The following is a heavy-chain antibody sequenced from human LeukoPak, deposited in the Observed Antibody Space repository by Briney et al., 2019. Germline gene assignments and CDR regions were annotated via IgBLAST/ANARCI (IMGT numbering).Heavy chain of an antibody. J-gene: IGHJ4*02. CDR2: IKSEIDGGTS. CDR1: GFPFSSYS. Sequence: GGSLRLSCAGSGFPFSSYSMNWVRQAPGKGLEWVGRIKSEIDGGTSDYGAPVKGRFTISRDDSRDTLHLQMNSLKTEDTAVYYCATDRLDYWGQGTLVTVSS. CDR3: ATDRLDY. V-gene: IGHV3-15*01. D-gene: IGHD6-6*01.